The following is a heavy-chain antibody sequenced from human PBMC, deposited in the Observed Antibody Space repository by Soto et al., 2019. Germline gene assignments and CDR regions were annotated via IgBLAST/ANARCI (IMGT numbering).Heavy chain of an antibody. V-gene: IGHV1-2*02. CDR3: ALSFSQTNIDV. Sequence: QVQLVQSGPEVGTHGASVKVSCKASGYTFTGYYLHWVRQAPGQGLEWMGYINPDSGRTRYAQKFRGTVTMPRDTSITTAYLELSRLKYDVSAIFYCALSFSQTNIDVWVQGITVIVSS. CDR1: GYTFTGYY. J-gene: IGHJ6*01. CDR2: INPDSGRT.